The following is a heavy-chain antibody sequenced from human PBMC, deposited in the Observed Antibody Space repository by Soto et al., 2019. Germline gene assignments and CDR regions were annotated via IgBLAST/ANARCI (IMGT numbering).Heavy chain of an antibody. CDR2: INHSGST. Sequence: QVQLQQWGAGLLKPSETLSLTCAVYGGSFSGYYWSWIHQPPGKGLEWIGEINHSGSTNYNPSLKSRATISVETSKNQFSLKLRSVTAADTAVYYCARVKPRGSEYYGSGPHGMDVWGQGTTVTVSS. V-gene: IGHV4-34*01. J-gene: IGHJ6*02. CDR1: GGSFSGYY. D-gene: IGHD3-10*01. CDR3: ARVKPRGSEYYGSGPHGMDV.